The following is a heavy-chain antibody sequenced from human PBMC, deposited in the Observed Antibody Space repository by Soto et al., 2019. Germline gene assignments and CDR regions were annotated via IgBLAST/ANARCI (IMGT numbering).Heavy chain of an antibody. Sequence: SVKVSCKASGGTFSSYTISWVRQAPGQGLEWMGRIIPILGIANYAQKFQGRVTITADKSTGTAYMELSSLRSEDTAVYYCARNGIVGYMGVWGKGTTVTVSS. CDR1: GGTFSSYT. CDR3: ARNGIVGYMGV. CDR2: IIPILGIA. V-gene: IGHV1-69*02. D-gene: IGHD2-15*01. J-gene: IGHJ6*03.